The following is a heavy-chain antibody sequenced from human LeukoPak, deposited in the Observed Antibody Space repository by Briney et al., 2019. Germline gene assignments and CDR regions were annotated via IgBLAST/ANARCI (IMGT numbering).Heavy chain of an antibody. CDR1: GHTFTSYG. CDR3: ARTYSSGWYYFDY. V-gene: IGHV1-18*01. CDR2: ISAYNGNT. D-gene: IGHD6-19*01. Sequence: ASAKVSCKASGHTFTSYGISWVRQAPGQGLEWMGWISAYNGNTNYAQKLQGRVTMTTDTSTSTVYMELSSLRSEDTAVYYCARTYSSGWYYFDYWGQGTLVTVSS. J-gene: IGHJ4*02.